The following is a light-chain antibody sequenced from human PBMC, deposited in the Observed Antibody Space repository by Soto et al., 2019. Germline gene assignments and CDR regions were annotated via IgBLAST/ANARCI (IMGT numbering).Light chain of an antibody. CDR1: SSNIGSNY. Sequence: QSVLTQPPSASGTPGQRVTISCSGSSSNIGSNYVYWYQQLPGTAPKLLIYRNNQRPSGVPDRFSGSTSGTSASLAISGLRSEDEADYYCAAWDDSLSGDVVFGGGTKVTVL. CDR2: RNN. CDR3: AAWDDSLSGDVV. J-gene: IGLJ2*01. V-gene: IGLV1-47*01.